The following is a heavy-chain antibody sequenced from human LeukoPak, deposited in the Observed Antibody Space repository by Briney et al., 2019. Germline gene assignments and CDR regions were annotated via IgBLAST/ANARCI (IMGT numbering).Heavy chain of an antibody. V-gene: IGHV3-66*02. Sequence: GGSLRLSCAASGFSVSSNYMNWVRQAPGKGLEWVSIIYSGGDTYYADSVKGRFTISRDNSKNTLYLQMNSLRAEDTAVYYCTRGPGSTWYSDYWGQGTLVTVSS. CDR3: TRGPGSTWYSDY. CDR1: GFSVSSNY. CDR2: IYSGGDT. D-gene: IGHD6-13*01. J-gene: IGHJ4*02.